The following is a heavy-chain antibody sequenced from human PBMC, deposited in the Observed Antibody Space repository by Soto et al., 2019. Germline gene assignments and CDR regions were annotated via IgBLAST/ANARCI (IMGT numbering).Heavy chain of an antibody. V-gene: IGHV1-8*01. CDR1: GYTFTSYD. D-gene: IGHD3-10*01. J-gene: IGHJ4*02. CDR3: ARGRRTMVRGVMYYFDY. CDR2: MNPNSGNT. Sequence: QVQLVQSGAEVKKPGASVKVSCKASGYTFTSYDINWVRQATGQGLEWMGWMNPNSGNTGYAQKFQGRVTMTRNTSISTAYSELSSLRSEDTAVYYCARGRRTMVRGVMYYFDYWGQGTLVAVSS.